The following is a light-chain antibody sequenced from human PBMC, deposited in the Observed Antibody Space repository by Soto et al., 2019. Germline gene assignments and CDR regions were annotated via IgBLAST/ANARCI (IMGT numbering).Light chain of an antibody. CDR3: QQYNGYRWT. CDR1: QSISSW. Sequence: DIQMTQSPSILSASVGDRVTITCRASQSISSWLAWYQQKPGKAPKILIYKASTLESGVPSRFSGSESGTEFTLTISSLQPDDFATYYCQQYNGYRWTFGQATKVDIK. J-gene: IGKJ1*01. V-gene: IGKV1-5*03. CDR2: KAS.